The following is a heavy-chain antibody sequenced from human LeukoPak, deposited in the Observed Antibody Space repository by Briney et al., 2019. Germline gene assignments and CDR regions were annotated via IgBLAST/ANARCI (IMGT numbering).Heavy chain of an antibody. J-gene: IGHJ6*03. CDR1: GDSIITGDYS. CDR2: IYYSGST. V-gene: IGHV4-30-4*08. Sequence: SETLSLTCTVSGDSIITGDYSWSWIRQPPGKGLEWIGYIYYSGSTYYNPSLKSRVTKSVDTSKNQFSLKLSSVTAADTAVYYCARGYRENYYYYYYLDVWGKGTTVTVSS. D-gene: IGHD4-11*01. CDR3: ARGYRENYYYYYYLDV.